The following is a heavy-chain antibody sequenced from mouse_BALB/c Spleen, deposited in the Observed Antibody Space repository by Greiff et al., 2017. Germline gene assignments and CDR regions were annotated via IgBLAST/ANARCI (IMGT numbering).Heavy chain of an antibody. D-gene: IGHD3-2*01. CDR1: GFTFTDYY. CDR2: IRNKANGYTT. V-gene: IGHV7-3*02. J-gene: IGHJ3*01. Sequence: EVQGVESGGGLVQPGGSLRLSCATSGFTFTDYYMSWVRQPPGKALEWLGFIRNKANGYTTEYSASVKGRFTISRDNSQSILYLQMNTLRAEDSATYYSARDSLDSSGFFAYWGQGTLVTVSA. CDR3: ARDSLDSSGFFAY.